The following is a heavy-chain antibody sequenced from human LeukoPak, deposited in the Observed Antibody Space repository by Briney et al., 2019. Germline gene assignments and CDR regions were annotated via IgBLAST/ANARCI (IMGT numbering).Heavy chain of an antibody. CDR3: ARTSLRTFHI. Sequence: PGGSLRLSCAASGFTFSTYNMSWVRQAPGKGLEWVSYISSSSTTSYADSVKGRFTISRDNAKNSLYLQMNSLRDEDTAVYYCARTSLRTFHIWGQGTMVTVSS. CDR1: GFTFSTYN. CDR2: ISSSSTT. J-gene: IGHJ3*02. V-gene: IGHV3-48*02.